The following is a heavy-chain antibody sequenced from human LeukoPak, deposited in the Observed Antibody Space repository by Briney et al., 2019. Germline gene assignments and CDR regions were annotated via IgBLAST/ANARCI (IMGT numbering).Heavy chain of an antibody. J-gene: IGHJ4*02. Sequence: SETLSLTCTVSGGSISSGIYYWSWIRQPAGKGLEWIGRIYTSGSTNYNPSLKSRVTISVDTSKNQFSLKLSSVTAADTAVYYCARYSGYDSRFDYWGQGTLVTVSS. CDR2: IYTSGST. D-gene: IGHD5-12*01. CDR1: GGSISSGIYY. CDR3: ARYSGYDSRFDY. V-gene: IGHV4-61*02.